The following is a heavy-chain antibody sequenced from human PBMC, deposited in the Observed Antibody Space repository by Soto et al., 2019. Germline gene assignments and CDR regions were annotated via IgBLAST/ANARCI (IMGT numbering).Heavy chain of an antibody. CDR2: IYHSGST. V-gene: IGHV4-4*02. D-gene: IGHD4-17*01. CDR1: SGSISSSNW. Sequence: QVQLQESGPGLVKPSGTLSLTCAVSSGSISSSNWCSWVRQPPGKGLEWIGAIYHSGSTNYNPSLQSRVTISVDKSNNQFSLKLSSVTAADTAVYYCARHQATTDPNDACDIWGQGTMVTVSS. CDR3: ARHQATTDPNDACDI. J-gene: IGHJ3*02.